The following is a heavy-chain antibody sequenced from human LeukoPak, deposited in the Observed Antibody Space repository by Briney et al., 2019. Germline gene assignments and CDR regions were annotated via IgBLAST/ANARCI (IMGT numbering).Heavy chain of an antibody. J-gene: IGHJ4*02. CDR2: IWFDGSKE. D-gene: IGHD1-26*01. CDR1: GFTFTTYG. CDR3: ARDSQVGTFDS. Sequence: GGSLRLSCAASGFTFTTYGFHWVRQAPGKGLEWVAVIWFDGSKEYYADSVTGRFTISRDNSQNTLYLQMNSLRAEDTAVYYCARDSQVGTFDSWGQGTLVTVS. V-gene: IGHV3-33*01.